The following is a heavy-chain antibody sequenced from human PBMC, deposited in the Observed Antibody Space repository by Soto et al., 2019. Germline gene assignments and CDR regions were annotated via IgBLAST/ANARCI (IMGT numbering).Heavy chain of an antibody. J-gene: IGHJ3*02. CDR1: GFPFSSCL. Sequence: PGGSLILSCAASGFPFSSCLVTWVRQAPGKGLEWVANIKQDGSEKYYVDSVKGRFTISRDNAKNSLYLQMNSLRAEDTAVYYCARISGGAFDIWGQGTMVTVSS. CDR3: ARISGGAFDI. CDR2: IKQDGSEK. D-gene: IGHD2-15*01. V-gene: IGHV3-7*01.